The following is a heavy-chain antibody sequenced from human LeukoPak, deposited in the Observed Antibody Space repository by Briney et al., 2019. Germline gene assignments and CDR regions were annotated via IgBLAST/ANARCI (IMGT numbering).Heavy chain of an antibody. CDR2: INHSGST. CDR3: ARDLGPPSSVTHWYFDL. CDR1: GGSFSGYY. V-gene: IGHV4-34*01. Sequence: ASETLSLTCAVYGGSFSGYYWSWIRQPPGKGLERIGEINHSGSTNYNPSLKSRVTISVDTSKNQFSLKLSSVTAADTAVYYCARDLGPPSSVTHWYFDLWGRGTLVTVSS. J-gene: IGHJ2*01. D-gene: IGHD2-21*02.